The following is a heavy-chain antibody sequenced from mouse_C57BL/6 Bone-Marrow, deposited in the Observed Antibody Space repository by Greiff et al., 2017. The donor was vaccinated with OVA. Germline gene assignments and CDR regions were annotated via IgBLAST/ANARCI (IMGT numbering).Heavy chain of an antibody. CDR1: GFNIKDDY. Sequence: EVQLQQSGAELVRPGASVKLSCTASGFNIKDDYMHWVKQRPEQGLEWIRWIDPENGDTEYASKFQGKATITADTSSNTAYLQLSSLTSEDTAVYYCTTFDWYFDVWGTGTTVTVSS. J-gene: IGHJ1*03. CDR2: IDPENGDT. V-gene: IGHV14-4*01. CDR3: TTFDWYFDV.